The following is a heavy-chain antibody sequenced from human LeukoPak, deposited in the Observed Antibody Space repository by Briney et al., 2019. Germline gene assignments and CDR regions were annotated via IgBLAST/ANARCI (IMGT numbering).Heavy chain of an antibody. Sequence: GRSLRLSCAASGFTFSSYAMHWVRQAPGKGLEWVAVISYDGSNKYYADSVKGRFTISRDNSKNTLYLQMNSLRAEDTAVYYCARGPAPYSSTPADYWGQGTLVTVSS. J-gene: IGHJ4*02. V-gene: IGHV3-30*04. CDR3: ARGPAPYSSTPADY. CDR2: ISYDGSNK. D-gene: IGHD6-13*01. CDR1: GFTFSSYA.